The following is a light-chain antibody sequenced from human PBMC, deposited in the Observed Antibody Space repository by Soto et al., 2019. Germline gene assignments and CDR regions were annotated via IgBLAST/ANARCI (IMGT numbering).Light chain of an antibody. V-gene: IGLV1-44*01. CDR1: SSNIGGNT. CDR2: SNS. Sequence: QSLLTQPPSTSLTPGQRVTISCSGSSSNIGGNTVTWYQQLPGAAPKLLIFSNSLRPSGIPDRFSGSKSGTSASLAISGLQSEDEADYYCSSWDDILNGYVFGTGTKVTVL. J-gene: IGLJ1*01. CDR3: SSWDDILNGYV.